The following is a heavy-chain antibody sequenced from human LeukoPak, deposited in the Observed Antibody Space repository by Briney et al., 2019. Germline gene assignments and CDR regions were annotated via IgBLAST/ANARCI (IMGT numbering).Heavy chain of an antibody. D-gene: IGHD2-2*01. CDR3: ARGHRSSTSCYSVGWFDP. CDR2: MYYSGSSGST. Sequence: SETLSLTCTVSGGSFSSYYWSWIRQPPGKGLEWIGYMYYSGSSGSTNYNPSLTSRVTISVDTSKNQFSLKLSSVTAADTAVYYCARGHRSSTSCYSVGWFDPWGQGTLVTVSS. J-gene: IGHJ5*02. CDR1: GGSFSSYY. V-gene: IGHV4-59*08.